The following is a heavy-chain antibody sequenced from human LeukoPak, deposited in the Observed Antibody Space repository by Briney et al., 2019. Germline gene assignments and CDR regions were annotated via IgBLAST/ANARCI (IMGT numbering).Heavy chain of an antibody. CDR2: INPNSGGT. CDR1: GYSFTGYY. D-gene: IGHD1-1*01. V-gene: IGHV1-2*06. Sequence: GASVKLSCKASGYSFTGYYMHWVRQAPGHGLEWMGRINPNSGGTNYAKKFQGRVTTTRDTSISTAYMELTRLRSDDTAVEYCAKPQGGGSSDWRFDLWGRGTLVSVS. CDR3: AKPQGGGSSDWRFDL. J-gene: IGHJ2*01.